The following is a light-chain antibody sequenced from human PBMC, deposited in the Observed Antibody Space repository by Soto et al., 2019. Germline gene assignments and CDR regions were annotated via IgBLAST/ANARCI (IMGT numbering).Light chain of an antibody. V-gene: IGKV3-20*01. J-gene: IGKJ2*01. CDR1: QSVSSK. Sequence: EIVLTQSPGTLSLSLGERATLSCRASQSVSSKLAWYPQKPGQAPRVLIYGASSRATGIPDRFGGSGSGTDFTRPISRLEPEDFEVYSCQQYGGSPRTFGQGTKLES. CDR3: QQYGGSPRT. CDR2: GAS.